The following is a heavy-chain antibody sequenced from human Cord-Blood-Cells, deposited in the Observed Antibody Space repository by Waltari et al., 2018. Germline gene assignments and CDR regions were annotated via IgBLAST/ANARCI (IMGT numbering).Heavy chain of an antibody. CDR1: GFTFSSYG. V-gene: IGHV3-33*01. CDR2: IWYDGSNK. J-gene: IGHJ4*02. CDR3: ARGYSGYDPYYFDY. Sequence: QVQLVESGGGVVQPGRSLRLSCAASGFTFSSYGMHWVRQAPGKGLEWVAVIWYDGSNKYYADSGKGRFTISRDNSKNTLYLQMSSLRAEDTAVYYCARGYSGYDPYYFDYWGQGTLVTVSS. D-gene: IGHD5-12*01.